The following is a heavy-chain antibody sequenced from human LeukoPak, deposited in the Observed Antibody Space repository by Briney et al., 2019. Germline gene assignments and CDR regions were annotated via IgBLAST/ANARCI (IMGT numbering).Heavy chain of an antibody. D-gene: IGHD5-24*01. Sequence: SETLPLTCAVSGGSISSSNWWSWVRQPPGKGLEWIGEIYHSGSTNYNPSLKSRVTISVDKSKNQFSLKLSSVTAADTAVYYCAREMATWSSGVDYWGQGTLVTVSS. CDR3: AREMATWSSGVDY. CDR1: GGSISSSNW. J-gene: IGHJ4*02. V-gene: IGHV4-4*02. CDR2: IYHSGST.